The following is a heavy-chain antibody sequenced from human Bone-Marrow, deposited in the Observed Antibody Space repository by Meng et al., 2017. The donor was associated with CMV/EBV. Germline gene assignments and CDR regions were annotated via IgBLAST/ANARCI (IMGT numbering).Heavy chain of an antibody. D-gene: IGHD4-23*01. J-gene: IGHJ4*02. CDR1: GYTFTDYY. V-gene: IGHV1-2*02. CDR2: INPNSAGT. Sequence: ASVKVSCKASGYTFTDYYMHWVRQAPGQGLEWMGWINPNSAGTNYAQRFQGRVTMTRDTSKNQFSLKLSSVTAADTAVYYCARVSKNGGTTFDYWGQGTLVTVSS. CDR3: ARVSKNGGTTFDY.